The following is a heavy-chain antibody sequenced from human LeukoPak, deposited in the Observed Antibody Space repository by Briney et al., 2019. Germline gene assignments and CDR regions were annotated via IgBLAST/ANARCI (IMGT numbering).Heavy chain of an antibody. Sequence: GGSLRLSCAASGFTFDDYAMHWVRQAPGKGLEWVSLISGDGGRTYYAEFVEGRFTISRDNSKNSLYLQMNSLRTEDTALYYCAKGGYYHDSSGHDYWGQGTLVTVSS. V-gene: IGHV3-43*02. CDR3: AKGGYYHDSSGHDY. D-gene: IGHD3-22*01. J-gene: IGHJ4*02. CDR1: GFTFDDYA. CDR2: ISGDGGRT.